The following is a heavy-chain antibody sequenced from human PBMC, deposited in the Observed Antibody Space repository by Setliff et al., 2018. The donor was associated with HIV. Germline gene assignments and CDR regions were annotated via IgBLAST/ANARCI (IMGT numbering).Heavy chain of an antibody. CDR1: GYSFTTYW. D-gene: IGHD5-18*01. CDR2: IYPGDSDT. CDR3: ARLLMPRGFSYGSYYYYGMDV. J-gene: IGHJ6*02. Sequence: PGESLKISCKGSGYSFTTYWIGWVRQMPGKGLEWMGMIYPGDSDTRYSPSFQGQVTISADKSISTAYLQWSSLKASDTAMYYCARLLMPRGFSYGSYYYYGMDVWGQGTAVTSP. V-gene: IGHV5-51*01.